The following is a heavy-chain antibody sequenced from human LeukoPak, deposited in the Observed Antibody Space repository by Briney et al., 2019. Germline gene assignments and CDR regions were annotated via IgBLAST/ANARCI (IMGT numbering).Heavy chain of an antibody. J-gene: IGHJ5*02. V-gene: IGHV1-69*13. D-gene: IGHD2-2*01. CDR3: ARGGGIVVVPGFDP. Sequence: GASVKVSCKASGYTFTSYDINWVRQAPGQGLEWMGGIIPIFGTANYAQKFQGRVTITADESTSTAYMELSSLRSEDTAVYYCARGGGIVVVPGFDPWGQGTLVTVSS. CDR1: GYTFTSYD. CDR2: IIPIFGTA.